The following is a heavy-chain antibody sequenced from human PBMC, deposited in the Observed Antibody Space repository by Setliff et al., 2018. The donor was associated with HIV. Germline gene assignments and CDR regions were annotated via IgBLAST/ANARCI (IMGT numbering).Heavy chain of an antibody. CDR3: ARENNRGWHWLDPFDY. Sequence: GGSLRLSCAASGFDFSGFWMSWARQAPGKGLEWVANIDQHGEKRYYVGSLKGRFTISRDNAKNSLYLQMNSLRAEDTALYYCARENNRGWHWLDPFDYWGQGTLVTVSS. J-gene: IGHJ4*02. V-gene: IGHV3-7*03. CDR2: IDQHGEKR. CDR1: GFDFSGFW. D-gene: IGHD6-19*01.